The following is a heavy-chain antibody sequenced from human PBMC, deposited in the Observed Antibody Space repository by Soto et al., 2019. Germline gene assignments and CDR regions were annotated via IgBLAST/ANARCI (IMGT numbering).Heavy chain of an antibody. CDR1: GFTFSSYG. D-gene: IGHD3-3*01. Sequence: PGGSLRLSCAASGFTFSSYGMHWVRQAPGKGLEWVAVIWYDGSNKYYADSVKGRFTISRDNSKNTLYLQMNSLRAEDTAVYYCARGHTREDFWSGYYHYGMDVWGQGTTVTVSS. CDR3: ARGHTREDFWSGYYHYGMDV. CDR2: IWYDGSNK. J-gene: IGHJ6*02. V-gene: IGHV3-33*01.